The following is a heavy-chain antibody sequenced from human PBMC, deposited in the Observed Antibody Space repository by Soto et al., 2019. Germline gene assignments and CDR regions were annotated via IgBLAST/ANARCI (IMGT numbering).Heavy chain of an antibody. D-gene: IGHD2-21*02. CDR2: VFHSGSV. J-gene: IGHJ6*02. CDR1: GGSISGDYYH. CDR3: AREDDGGDRDYYGLDV. V-gene: IGHV4-30-4*08. Sequence: QVQLQQSGPGLVKPSQTLSLTCTVSGGSISGDYYHWTWIRQSPGKGLEWIGYVFHSGSVLYNPSLKSRLNISVDTSKNQFSLWLSSVTAADTAVYFCAREDDGGDRDYYGLDVWGQGTTVTVSS.